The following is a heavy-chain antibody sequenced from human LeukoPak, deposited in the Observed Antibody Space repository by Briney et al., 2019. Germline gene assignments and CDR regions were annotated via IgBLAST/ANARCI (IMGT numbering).Heavy chain of an antibody. CDR3: EKDFGAPS. V-gene: IGHV3-33*05. Sequence: GGSLRLSCAASGFTFSSYGMHWVRQAPGKGLEWVAVISYDGSNKYYADSVKGRFTISRDNSKNTLYLQMNSLRAGDTAIYYCEKDFGAPSWGQGTLVTVSS. J-gene: IGHJ4*02. D-gene: IGHD3-10*01. CDR1: GFTFSSYG. CDR2: ISYDGSNK.